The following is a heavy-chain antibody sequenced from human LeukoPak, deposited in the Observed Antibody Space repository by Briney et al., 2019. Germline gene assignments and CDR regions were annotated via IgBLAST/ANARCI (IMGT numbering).Heavy chain of an antibody. V-gene: IGHV1-2*02. D-gene: IGHD6-19*01. Sequence: ASVKVSCKASRYTFTGYYVHWVRQAPGQGLEWMGWINPNSGGTNYAQKSQGRVTMTRDTSISTAYMELSSLRSDDTAVYYCARGIGQWLGIDYWGQGTLVTVSS. CDR1: RYTFTGYY. CDR3: ARGIGQWLGIDY. J-gene: IGHJ4*02. CDR2: INPNSGGT.